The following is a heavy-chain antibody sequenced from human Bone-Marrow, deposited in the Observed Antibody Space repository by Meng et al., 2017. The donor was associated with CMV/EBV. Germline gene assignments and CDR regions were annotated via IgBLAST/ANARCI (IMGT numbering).Heavy chain of an antibody. Sequence: ASVKVSCKASGYTFTGYYMHWVRQAPGQGLEWMGWINPNSGGTNYAQKFQGRVTMTRDTSISTAYMELSRLRSDDTAVYYCASFYGFGYYYYGMDVWGQGTLVTVSS. D-gene: IGHD3-16*01. CDR2: INPNSGGT. J-gene: IGHJ6*02. CDR1: GYTFTGYY. CDR3: ASFYGFGYYYYGMDV. V-gene: IGHV1-2*02.